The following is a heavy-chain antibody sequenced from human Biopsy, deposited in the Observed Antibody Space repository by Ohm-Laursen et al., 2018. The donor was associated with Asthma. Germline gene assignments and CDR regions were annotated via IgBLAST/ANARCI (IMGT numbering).Heavy chain of an antibody. CDR3: VRHQYSSSWSTFDY. CDR1: GASITSSSYY. Sequence: SETLSLTCTVSGASITSSSYYWGWIRQPPGKGMEWIGSMYHSGSPYYHPSLKSRATISVDMSKNQLSLKMSSVTAADTAVYFCVRHQYSSSWSTFDYWGQGALVTVSS. J-gene: IGHJ4*02. V-gene: IGHV4-39*01. D-gene: IGHD3-22*01. CDR2: MYHSGSP.